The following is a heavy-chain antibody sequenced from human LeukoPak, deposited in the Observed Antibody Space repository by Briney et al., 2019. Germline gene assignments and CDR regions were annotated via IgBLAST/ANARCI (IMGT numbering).Heavy chain of an antibody. Sequence: SETLSLTCAVYGGSFSGYYWSWIRQPPGKGLEWIGEINHSGSTNYNPSLKSRVTISVDTSKNQFSLKLSSVTAADTAVYYCAKDQGGLWFGELSRNWFDPWGQGTLVTVSS. CDR1: GGSFSGYY. CDR2: INHSGST. CDR3: AKDQGGLWFGELSRNWFDP. D-gene: IGHD3-10*01. V-gene: IGHV4-34*01. J-gene: IGHJ5*02.